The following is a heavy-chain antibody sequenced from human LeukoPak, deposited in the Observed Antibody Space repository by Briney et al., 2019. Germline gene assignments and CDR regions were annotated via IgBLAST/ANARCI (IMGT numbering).Heavy chain of an antibody. D-gene: IGHD6-19*01. V-gene: IGHV1-2*02. J-gene: IGHJ4*02. Sequence: ASVKVSCKSSGYTFTGYFVHWVRQAPGQGLEWMGWINPNSGGTNYAQKFQGRVAMTRDTSISIAYMELSRLRSDDTAVYYCARGVAGTPLTDYWGQGTLVTVS. CDR1: GYTFTGYF. CDR2: INPNSGGT. CDR3: ARGVAGTPLTDY.